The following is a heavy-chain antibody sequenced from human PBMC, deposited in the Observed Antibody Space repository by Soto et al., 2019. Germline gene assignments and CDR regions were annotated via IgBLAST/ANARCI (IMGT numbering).Heavy chain of an antibody. D-gene: IGHD6-19*01. Sequence: GASVKVSCKASGYTFTGYYMHWVRQAPGQGLEWMGWINPNSGGTNYAQKFQGRVTMTRDTSISTAYMELSRLRSDDTDVDDCATASWSSGWFNGWFDPWGQGTLVTVSS. V-gene: IGHV1-2*02. J-gene: IGHJ5*02. CDR2: INPNSGGT. CDR1: GYTFTGYY. CDR3: ATASWSSGWFNGWFDP.